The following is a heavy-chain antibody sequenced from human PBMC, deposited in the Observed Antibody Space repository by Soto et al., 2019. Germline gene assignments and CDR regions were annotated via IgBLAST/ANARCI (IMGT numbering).Heavy chain of an antibody. Sequence: GESLKISCKGSGYSFTSYWIGWVRQMPGKGLEWMGIIYPGDSDTRYSTSFQGQVTIPADKSISTAYLQWSSLKASDTAMYYCARQRKADYDILTGYYAFDYWGQGTLVTVSS. CDR2: IYPGDSDT. CDR1: GYSFTSYW. J-gene: IGHJ4*02. CDR3: ARQRKADYDILTGYYAFDY. V-gene: IGHV5-51*01. D-gene: IGHD3-9*01.